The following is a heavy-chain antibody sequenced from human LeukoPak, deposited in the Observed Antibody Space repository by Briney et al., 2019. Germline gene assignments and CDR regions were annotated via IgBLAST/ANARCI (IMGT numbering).Heavy chain of an antibody. V-gene: IGHV4-59*01. CDR3: ARLYGGYDPDY. CDR1: GGSISSYY. J-gene: IGHJ4*02. Sequence: KPSETLSLTCTVSGGSISSYYWSWIRQPPGKGLEWIGYIYYSGSTNYNPSLKSRVTISVDTSKNQFSLKLSSVTAADTAVYYCARLYGGYDPDYWGQGTLVTVSS. CDR2: IYYSGST. D-gene: IGHD5-12*01.